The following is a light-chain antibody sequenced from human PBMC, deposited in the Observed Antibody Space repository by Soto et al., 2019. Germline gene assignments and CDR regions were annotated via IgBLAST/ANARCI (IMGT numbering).Light chain of an antibody. V-gene: IGKV1-33*01. CDR2: DAS. CDR1: QDISNY. Sequence: DIQMTQSPSSLSASVGDRVTITCQASQDISNYLNWYQQKPGKATKILIYDASNLETGVPSRFSGSGSGTDFTFTIRSLQPEDIEKYYCQQYDTLHLIFGTGTKVDIK. J-gene: IGKJ3*01. CDR3: QQYDTLHLI.